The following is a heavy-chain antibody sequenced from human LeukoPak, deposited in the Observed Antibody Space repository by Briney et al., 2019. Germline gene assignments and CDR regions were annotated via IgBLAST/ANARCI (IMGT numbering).Heavy chain of an antibody. V-gene: IGHV4-59*01. J-gene: IGHJ1*01. CDR1: GGSISSYY. CDR2: IYYSGST. CDR3: ARTIWGHSGYFQH. D-gene: IGHD1-26*01. Sequence: SETLSLTCTVSGGSISSYYWSWIRQPPGKGLEWIGYIYYSGSTNYNPSLKSRVTISVDTSKNQFSLKLSSVTAADTAVYYCARTIWGHSGYFQHWGQGTLVTVSS.